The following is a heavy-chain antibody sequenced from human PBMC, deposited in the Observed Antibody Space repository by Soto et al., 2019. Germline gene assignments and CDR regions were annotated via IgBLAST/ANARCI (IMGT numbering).Heavy chain of an antibody. V-gene: IGHV3-7*01. CDR1: KFTFSNYW. J-gene: IGHJ4*02. D-gene: IGHD3-10*01. CDR2: IKEDGSEK. Sequence: PGGSLRLSCVASKFTFSNYWMTWVRQAPGKGLEWVANIKEDGSEKYYVDSVKGRFTISRDNAKNSLYLQMNSLRAGDTAVYYCSRVYFKYDYWGQGTLVTVSS. CDR3: SRVYFKYDY.